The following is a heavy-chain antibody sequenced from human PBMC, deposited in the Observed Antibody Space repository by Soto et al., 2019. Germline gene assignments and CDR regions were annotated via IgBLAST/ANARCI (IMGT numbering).Heavy chain of an antibody. Sequence: PGGSLRLSCAASGFTFSSYAMHWVRQAPGKGLEWVAVISYDGSNKYYADSVKGRFTISRDNSKNTLYLQMNSLRAEDTAVYYCARVLVVVAATDYWYFDLWGRGTLVTVSS. J-gene: IGHJ2*01. CDR1: GFTFSSYA. CDR2: ISYDGSNK. CDR3: ARVLVVVAATDYWYFDL. V-gene: IGHV3-30-3*01. D-gene: IGHD2-15*01.